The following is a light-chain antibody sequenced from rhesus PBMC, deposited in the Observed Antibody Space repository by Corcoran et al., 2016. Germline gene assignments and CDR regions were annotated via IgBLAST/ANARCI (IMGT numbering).Light chain of an antibody. Sequence: DIQMTQSPSSLSASVGDTVTITCRASQGISSWLAWYQQKPGKAPKLLIYEASSLQSGVPSRFSGSGSGTYFPLPISSLQSEDFATYYCQQYDNRPRTFGLGTKVEIK. J-gene: IGKJ1*01. CDR1: QGISSW. CDR2: EAS. V-gene: IGKV1-22*01. CDR3: QQYDNRPRT.